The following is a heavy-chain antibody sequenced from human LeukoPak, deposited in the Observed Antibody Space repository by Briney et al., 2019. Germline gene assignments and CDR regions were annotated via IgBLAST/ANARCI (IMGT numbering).Heavy chain of an antibody. J-gene: IGHJ4*02. V-gene: IGHV4-59*08. Sequence: SETLPLTCTVSGGSISSFYWSWIRQPPVKGLEWIGYAYYSGSTTYNPSLKSRVTISVDTSKNQFSLRLSSVTAADTAVYYCARRIAVAGSRYYFDYWGQGTLVTVSS. CDR2: AYYSGST. CDR3: ARRIAVAGSRYYFDY. D-gene: IGHD6-19*01. CDR1: GGSISSFY.